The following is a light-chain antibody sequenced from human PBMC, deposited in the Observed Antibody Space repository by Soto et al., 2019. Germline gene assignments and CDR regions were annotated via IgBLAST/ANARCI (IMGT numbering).Light chain of an antibody. J-gene: IGLJ2*01. V-gene: IGLV1-40*01. CDR3: QSYDSSLSGWDVV. Sequence: QSVLTQPPSVSGAPGQRVTISCTGSSSNIGAGYDVHWYQRLPGTAPKLLISGNSNRPSGVPDRFSGSKSGTSASLAITGLQAEDEADYYCQSYDSSLSGWDVVFGGGTKLTVL. CDR2: GNS. CDR1: SSNIGAGYD.